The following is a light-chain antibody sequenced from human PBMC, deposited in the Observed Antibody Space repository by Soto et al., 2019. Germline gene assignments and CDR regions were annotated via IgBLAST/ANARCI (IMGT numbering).Light chain of an antibody. V-gene: IGLV4-69*01. CDR2: LNSDGSH. CDR3: QTWGTGIQV. J-gene: IGLJ1*01. Sequence: QSVLTQSPSASASLGASVKLTCTLSSGHSSYAIAWHQQQPEKGPRYFMKLNSDGSHSKGDGIPDRFSGSSSGAERYLTISSLQSEDEADYYCQTWGTGIQVFGTGTKSPS. CDR1: SGHSSYA.